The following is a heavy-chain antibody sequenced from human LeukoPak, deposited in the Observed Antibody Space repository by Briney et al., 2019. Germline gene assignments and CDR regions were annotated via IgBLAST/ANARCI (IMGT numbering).Heavy chain of an antibody. J-gene: IGHJ4*02. CDR3: ARTRIAVAGTGTFFDY. Sequence: GSLRLSCTASGFTFADYAMSWIRQPPGKGLEWIGEINHSGSTNYNPSLKSRVTISVDTSKNQFSLKLSSVTAADTAVYYCARTRIAVAGTGTFFDYWGQGTLVTVSS. CDR2: INHSGST. V-gene: IGHV4-34*01. CDR1: GFTFADYA. D-gene: IGHD6-19*01.